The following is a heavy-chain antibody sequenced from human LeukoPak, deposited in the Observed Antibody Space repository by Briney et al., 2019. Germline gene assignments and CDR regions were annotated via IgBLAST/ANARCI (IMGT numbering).Heavy chain of an antibody. CDR2: IKSKTDGGTT. CDR1: GFTFSNAW. V-gene: IGHV3-15*01. J-gene: IGHJ4*02. CDR3: ARTYSSSWASIYFDY. Sequence: GGSLRLSCAASGFTFSNAWMSWVRQAPGKGLEWVGRIKSKTDGGTTDYAAPVKGRFTISRDDSKNSLYLQMDSLKTEDTAVYYCARTYSSSWASIYFDYWGQGTLVTVSS. D-gene: IGHD6-13*01.